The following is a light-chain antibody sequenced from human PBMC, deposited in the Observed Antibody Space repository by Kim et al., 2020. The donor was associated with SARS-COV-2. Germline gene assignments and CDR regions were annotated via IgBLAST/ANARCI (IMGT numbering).Light chain of an antibody. CDR3: QQFNSYPT. CDR2: DAS. Sequence: AIQLTQSPSSLSASVGYRVTITCRASQGISSALAWYQQKPGKAPKLLIYDASSLESGVPSRLSGSGSGTDFTLTISSLQPEDFATYYCQQFNSYPTFGGGTKVDIK. J-gene: IGKJ4*01. CDR1: QGISSA. V-gene: IGKV1-13*02.